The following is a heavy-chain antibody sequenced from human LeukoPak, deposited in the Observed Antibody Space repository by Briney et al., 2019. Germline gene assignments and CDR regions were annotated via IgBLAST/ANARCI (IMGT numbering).Heavy chain of an antibody. V-gene: IGHV3-21*01. CDR2: ISSSSTYI. Sequence: GGSLRLSCAASGFTFSSYSMNWVRQAPGKGLEWVSCISSSSTYIYYSDSVRGRFAISRDNAKNSLYLQMNSLRAEDTAVYYCVREDHGSFDYWGQGSLVTVSS. J-gene: IGHJ4*02. CDR1: GFTFSSYS. CDR3: VREDHGSFDY.